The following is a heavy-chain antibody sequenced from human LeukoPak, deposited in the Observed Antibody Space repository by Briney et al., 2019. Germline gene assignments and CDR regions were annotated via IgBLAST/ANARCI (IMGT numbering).Heavy chain of an antibody. D-gene: IGHD3-10*01. CDR1: GYTFTSYD. Sequence: ASVKVSCKASGYTFTSYDINWVRQATGQGLEWMGGMNPNSGNTGYAQKFQGRVTISRNTSISTAYMELSSLRSEDTAVYYCARESTYDNLDFWGQGTLVTVSS. CDR3: ARESTYDNLDF. V-gene: IGHV1-8*03. CDR2: MNPNSGNT. J-gene: IGHJ4*02.